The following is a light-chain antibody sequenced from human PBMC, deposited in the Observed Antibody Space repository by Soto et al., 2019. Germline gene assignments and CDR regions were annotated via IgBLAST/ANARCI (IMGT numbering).Light chain of an antibody. CDR1: QSVSSSY. CDR2: GAS. V-gene: IGKV3-20*01. J-gene: IGKJ1*01. CDR3: QQYGSSPPEWT. Sequence: EIVLTRSPGTLSLSPGERATLSCRASQSVSSSYLAWYQQKPGQAPRLLIYGASSRATGIPDRFSGSGSGTDFTLTISRLEPEDFAVYYCQQYGSSPPEWTFGQGTKVEIK.